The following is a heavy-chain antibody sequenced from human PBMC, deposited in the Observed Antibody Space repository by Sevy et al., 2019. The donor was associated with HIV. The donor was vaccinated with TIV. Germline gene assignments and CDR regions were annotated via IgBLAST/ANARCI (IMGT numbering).Heavy chain of an antibody. Sequence: GGSLRLSCAASGFTFSSYSMNWVRQAPGKGLEWVSYISSGRYTIYYADSVTGRFTISRDNVKNSLYLQMNSLRAEDTAVYYCARGPRWYYFDYWGQGTLVTVSS. D-gene: IGHD2-15*01. J-gene: IGHJ4*02. CDR2: ISSGRYTI. CDR1: GFTFSSYS. CDR3: ARGPRWYYFDY. V-gene: IGHV3-48*01.